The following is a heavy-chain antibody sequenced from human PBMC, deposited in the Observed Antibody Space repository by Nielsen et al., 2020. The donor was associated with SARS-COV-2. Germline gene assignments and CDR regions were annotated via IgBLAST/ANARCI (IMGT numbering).Heavy chain of an antibody. Sequence: SVKVSCKASGYTFTNYGISWVQQAPGQGLEWVGGIIIVFDTANSAPKFQGRVTITADESTSTAYMELTNLRSDDTAVYYCGRHDYGGNSPIDSWGHGTLVAVSS. D-gene: IGHD4-23*01. CDR1: GYTFTNYG. J-gene: IGHJ5*01. CDR3: GRHDYGGNSPIDS. V-gene: IGHV1-69*13. CDR2: IIIVFDTA.